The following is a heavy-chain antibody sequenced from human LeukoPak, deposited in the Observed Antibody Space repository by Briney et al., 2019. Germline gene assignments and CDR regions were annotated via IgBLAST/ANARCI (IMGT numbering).Heavy chain of an antibody. D-gene: IGHD1-7*01. Sequence: ASVKVSCKASGYTFTSYDINWVRQATGQGLEWMGWMNPNSGNTGYAQKFQGRVTMTRNTSISTAYMELSSLRSDDTAVYYCARGKTGTTPGSYYYMDVWGKGTTVTVSS. V-gene: IGHV1-8*01. CDR3: ARGKTGTTPGSYYYMDV. CDR2: MNPNSGNT. J-gene: IGHJ6*03. CDR1: GYTFTSYD.